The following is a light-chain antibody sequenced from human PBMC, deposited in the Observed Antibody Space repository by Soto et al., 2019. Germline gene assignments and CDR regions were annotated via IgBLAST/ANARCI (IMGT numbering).Light chain of an antibody. J-gene: IGKJ1*01. CDR3: QQYHSYWT. V-gene: IGKV1-5*03. Sequence: QITQSPSTLSGSVGDRVTITCRASQTISSWLAWYQQKPGEAPKLLIYKASTLKSGVPQRFSGSGSGTEFTLTISSLQTDDFSTYYCQQYHSYWTFGQGTKVDIK. CDR1: QTISSW. CDR2: KAS.